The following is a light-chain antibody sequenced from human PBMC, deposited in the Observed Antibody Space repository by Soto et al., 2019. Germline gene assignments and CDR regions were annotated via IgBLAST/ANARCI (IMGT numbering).Light chain of an antibody. CDR1: SSNIGSNT. V-gene: IGLV1-44*01. CDR3: AAWDDSLNGWV. CDR2: SNN. Sequence: QSVLTQPPSASGTPGQRVTISCSGSSSNIGSNTVNWYQQLPGTAPKLLLYSNNQRPSGVPDLFSGSKSGTSASLAISGLQSEDEADYYCAAWDDSLNGWVFGGGTKLTVL. J-gene: IGLJ3*02.